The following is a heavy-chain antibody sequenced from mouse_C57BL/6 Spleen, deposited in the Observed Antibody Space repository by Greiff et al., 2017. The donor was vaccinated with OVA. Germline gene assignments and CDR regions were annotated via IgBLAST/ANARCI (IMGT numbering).Heavy chain of an antibody. V-gene: IGHV1-18*01. CDR2: INPNNGGT. CDR1: GYTFTDYN. CDR3: ERRATVVADYFDY. J-gene: IGHJ2*01. Sequence: VQLQQSGPELVKPGASVKIPCKASGYTFTDYNMDWVKQSHGKSLEWIGDINPNNGGTIYNQKFKGKATLTVDKSSSTAYMELRSLTSEDTAVYDCERRATVVADYFDYWGQGTTLTVSS. D-gene: IGHD1-1*01.